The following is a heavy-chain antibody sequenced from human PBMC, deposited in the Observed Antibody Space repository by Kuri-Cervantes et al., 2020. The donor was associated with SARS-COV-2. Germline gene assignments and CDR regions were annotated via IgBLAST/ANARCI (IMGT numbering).Heavy chain of an antibody. Sequence: SGPTLVNPTQALTLTCTFSGFSLSTRGMGVRWIRQPPGKALEWLSLIDWDDDKYYSTSLKTRLTISKDTSKNQVVLTMTNMDPVDTATYYCARNSDQHYYDSSGYRNDAFDIRGQGTMVTVSS. CDR1: GFSLSTRGMG. J-gene: IGHJ3*02. CDR2: IDWDDDK. V-gene: IGHV2-70*01. D-gene: IGHD3-22*01. CDR3: ARNSDQHYYDSSGYRNDAFDI.